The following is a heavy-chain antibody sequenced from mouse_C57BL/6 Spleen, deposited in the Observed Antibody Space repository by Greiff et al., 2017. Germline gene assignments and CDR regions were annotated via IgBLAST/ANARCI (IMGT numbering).Heavy chain of an antibody. V-gene: IGHV1-58*01. Sequence: VQLQQPGAELVRPGSSVKMSCKTSGYTFTSYGINWVKQRPGQGLEWIGYIYSGNGYTEYNEKFKGKATLTSDTSSSTAYMQLSSLTSEDSAIYYCARGHYGSSSHFDYWGQGTTVTVSS. CDR2: IYSGNGYT. CDR3: ARGHYGSSSHFDY. D-gene: IGHD1-1*01. J-gene: IGHJ2*01. CDR1: GYTFTSYG.